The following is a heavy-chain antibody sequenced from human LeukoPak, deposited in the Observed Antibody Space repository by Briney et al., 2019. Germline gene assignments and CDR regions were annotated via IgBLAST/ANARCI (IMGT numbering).Heavy chain of an antibody. CDR3: ARERVVGSSPD. J-gene: IGHJ4*02. Sequence: PSETLSLTCTVSGGSISRYYWSWIRQPAGKGLEWIGRMYTSGSTNYNPSLKSRVTMSLDTSKNQFSLKLSSVTAADTAVYYCARERVVGSSPDWGQGTLVTVSS. V-gene: IGHV4-4*07. D-gene: IGHD1-26*01. CDR2: MYTSGST. CDR1: GGSISRYY.